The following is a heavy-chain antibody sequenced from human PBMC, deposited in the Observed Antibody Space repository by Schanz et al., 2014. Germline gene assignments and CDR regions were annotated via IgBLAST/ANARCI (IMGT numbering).Heavy chain of an antibody. Sequence: QLQLVQSGAEVKKPGSSVKVSCKLSGGTFSSYTISWMRQAPGQGLEWMGKIIPVLNIATYAQRFQGRVSITADTSTNTAYMELSSLRSDDTAVYYCARAFGGYDPAGALDYWGQGTLVTVSS. J-gene: IGHJ4*02. CDR3: ARAFGGYDPAGALDY. CDR2: IIPVLNIA. D-gene: IGHD5-12*01. V-gene: IGHV1-69*02. CDR1: GGTFSSYT.